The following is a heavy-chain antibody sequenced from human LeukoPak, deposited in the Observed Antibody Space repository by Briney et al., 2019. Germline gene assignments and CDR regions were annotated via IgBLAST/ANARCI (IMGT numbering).Heavy chain of an antibody. Sequence: SETLSLTCTVSGGSISSSSYYWGWIRQPPGKGLEWIGSIYYSGSTYYNPSLKSRVTISVDTSKNQFSLKLSSVTAADTAVYYCARHFSPQYNSGLYWSPHYYYYGMDVWGQGTTVTVSS. D-gene: IGHD6-19*01. J-gene: IGHJ6*02. CDR1: GGSISSSSYY. CDR2: IYYSGST. CDR3: ARHFSPQYNSGLYWSPHYYYYGMDV. V-gene: IGHV4-39*01.